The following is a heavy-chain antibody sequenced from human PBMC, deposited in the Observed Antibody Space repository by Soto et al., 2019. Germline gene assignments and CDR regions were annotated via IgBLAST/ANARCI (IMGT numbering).Heavy chain of an antibody. CDR2: IYSGDST. J-gene: IGHJ2*01. Sequence: EVQLVESGGGLIQPGGSLRLSCAASGFTVSSNYMSWVRQAPGKGLEWVSLIYSGDSTYYADSLKGRFTISRDTSKNTLYLQLKRLRAEDTAVYHCARGYGSGTNWYFDLWGRGTLVTVSS. CDR3: ARGYGSGTNWYFDL. D-gene: IGHD3-10*01. V-gene: IGHV3-53*01. CDR1: GFTVSSNY.